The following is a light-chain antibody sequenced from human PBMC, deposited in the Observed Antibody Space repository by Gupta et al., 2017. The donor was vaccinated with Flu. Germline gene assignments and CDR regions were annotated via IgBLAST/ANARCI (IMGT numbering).Light chain of an antibody. V-gene: IGKV1-39*01. CDR2: AAS. CDR3: KQSYSTPFT. Sequence: DRQMAQSPAPLSASVGDRVTITCRASRSISSYLNWYQQKPGKAPKLLIYAASSLQRGLPSRFSGSGSGTDFTLTISRLQPEDFATYYCKQSYSTPFTFGHGTKVDIK. CDR1: RSISSY. J-gene: IGKJ3*01.